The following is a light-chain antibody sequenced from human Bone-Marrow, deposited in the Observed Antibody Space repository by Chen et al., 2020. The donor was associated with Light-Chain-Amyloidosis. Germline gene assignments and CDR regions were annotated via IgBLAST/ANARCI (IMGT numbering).Light chain of an antibody. CDR2: DDS. V-gene: IGLV3-21*02. CDR1: NIGSAS. Sequence: SYVLTQPSSLSVAPGQTATIACGGTNIGSASVHWSQQTPGQAPLLVVYDDSDRPSGIPGRVSGANSGNTAGLTISRGEAEDEADDDCQVEDRGSERPVFGGETKLTVL. J-gene: IGLJ3*02. CDR3: QVEDRGSERPV.